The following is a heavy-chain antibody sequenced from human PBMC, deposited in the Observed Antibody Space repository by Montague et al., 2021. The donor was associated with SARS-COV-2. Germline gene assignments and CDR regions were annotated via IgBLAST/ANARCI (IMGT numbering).Heavy chain of an antibody. CDR3: ARGRQHINMVVVVVTGGEYFFDF. J-gene: IGHJ4*02. Sequence: SETLSLTCAVYAGSFSEYSWPWIRQPPGKGLGWTGESNHRGSTNYKPSTKCWVTISVDTSKTQFSLNLTFVHAADTAVYYCARGRQHINMVVVVVTGGEYFFDFWGQGTLVAVSS. CDR2: SNHRGST. V-gene: IGHV4-34*01. D-gene: IGHD3-22*01. CDR1: AGSFSEYS.